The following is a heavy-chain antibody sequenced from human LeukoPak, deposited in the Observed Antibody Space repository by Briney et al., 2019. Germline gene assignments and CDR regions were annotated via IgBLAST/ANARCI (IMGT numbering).Heavy chain of an antibody. Sequence: SETLSLTCAVYGGSFSGYYWSWIRQPPGKGLEWIGEINHSGSTNYNPSLKSRVTISVDTSKNQFSLKLSSVTAADTAVYYCARDDFYDSSGYWVRAFDIWGQGTMVTVSS. CDR2: INHSGST. CDR1: GGSFSGYY. J-gene: IGHJ3*02. CDR3: ARDDFYDSSGYWVRAFDI. V-gene: IGHV4-34*01. D-gene: IGHD3-22*01.